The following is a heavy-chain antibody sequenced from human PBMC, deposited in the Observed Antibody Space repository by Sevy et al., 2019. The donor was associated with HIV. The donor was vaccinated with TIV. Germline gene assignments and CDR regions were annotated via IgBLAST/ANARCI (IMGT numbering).Heavy chain of an antibody. V-gene: IGHV3-9*03. D-gene: IGHD1-26*01. Sequence: GGSLRLSCAASGFTFDDYAMHWVRQAPGKGLEWVSGISWNSGSIGYADSMKGRFTISRDNARKSLYLQMNSLRPEDMAFYYCAKGSGSYYYSGMDVWGQWTSVTVSS. CDR1: GFTFDDYA. J-gene: IGHJ6*02. CDR2: ISWNSGSI. CDR3: AKGSGSYYYSGMDV.